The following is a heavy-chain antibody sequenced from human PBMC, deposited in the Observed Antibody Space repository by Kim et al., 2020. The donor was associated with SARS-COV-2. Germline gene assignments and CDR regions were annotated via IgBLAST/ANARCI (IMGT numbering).Heavy chain of an antibody. D-gene: IGHD4-17*01. Sequence: YYAGSVKGRFTISRDNAKNSLYLQMNSLRDEDTGVYYCTRDRYGDFDSDYWGQGTLVSVSS. J-gene: IGHJ4*02. V-gene: IGHV3-48*02. CDR3: TRDRYGDFDSDY.